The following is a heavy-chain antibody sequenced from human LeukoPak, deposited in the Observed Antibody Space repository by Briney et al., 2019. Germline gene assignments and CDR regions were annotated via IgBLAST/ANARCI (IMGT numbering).Heavy chain of an antibody. D-gene: IGHD2-2*01. CDR2: IFYSGST. CDR3: ARVRYLGYCSSTSCYQESSGYFDY. J-gene: IGHJ4*02. V-gene: IGHV4-39*07. Sequence: KPSETLSLTCTVSGGSISTSNYYWGWIRQPPGKGLEWIGNIFYSGSTYYSPSLRSRVTISLDTSRNQFSLKLSSVTAADTAVYYCARVRYLGYCSSTSCYQESSGYFDYWGQGTLVTVSS. CDR1: GGSISTSNYY.